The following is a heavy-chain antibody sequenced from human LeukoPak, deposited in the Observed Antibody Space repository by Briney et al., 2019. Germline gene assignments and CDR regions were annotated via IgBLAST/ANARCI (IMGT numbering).Heavy chain of an antibody. J-gene: IGHJ4*02. V-gene: IGHV4-30-4*08. D-gene: IGHD3-10*01. Sequence: SETLSLTCTVSGGSISSGDYYWSWIRQPPGKGLEWIGYIYYSGSTYYNPSLKSRVTISVDTSKNQFSLKLSSVTAADTAVYYCASRRVMVRGVMLDYWGQGTLVTASS. CDR1: GGSISSGDYY. CDR2: IYYSGST. CDR3: ASRRVMVRGVMLDY.